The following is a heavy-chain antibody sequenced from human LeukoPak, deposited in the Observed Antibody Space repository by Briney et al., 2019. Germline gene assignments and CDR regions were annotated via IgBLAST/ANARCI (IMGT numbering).Heavy chain of an antibody. D-gene: IGHD3-3*01. V-gene: IGHV3-11*01. CDR3: ARASDYDFWSGYYGFDP. J-gene: IGHJ5*02. Sequence: GGSLRLSCAASGFTFSDYYMSWIRQAPGKGLEWASYISSSGSTIYYADSVKGRFTISRDNAKNSLYLQMNSLRAEDTAVYYCARASDYDFWSGYYGFDPWGQGTLVTVSS. CDR2: ISSSGSTI. CDR1: GFTFSDYY.